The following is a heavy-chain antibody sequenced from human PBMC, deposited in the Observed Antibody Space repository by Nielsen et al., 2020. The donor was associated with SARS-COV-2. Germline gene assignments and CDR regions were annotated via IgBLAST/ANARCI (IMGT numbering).Heavy chain of an antibody. CDR3: ARENSFGSGNYYNIWFDP. J-gene: IGHJ5*02. V-gene: IGHV3-13*04. CDR2: IGTAGDT. CDR1: GFTFSSYD. D-gene: IGHD3-10*01. Sequence: GESLKISCAASGFTFSSYDMHWVRQATGKGLEWVSAIGTAGDTYYPGSVKGRFTISRENAKNSLYLQMNSLRAGDTAVYYCARENSFGSGNYYNIWFDPWGQGTLVTVSS.